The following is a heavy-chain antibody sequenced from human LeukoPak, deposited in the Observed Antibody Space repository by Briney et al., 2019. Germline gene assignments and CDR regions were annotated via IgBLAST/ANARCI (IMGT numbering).Heavy chain of an antibody. Sequence: ASVKVSCKASGGTFSSYAISWVRQAPGQGLEWMGGIIPIFGTANYAQKFQGRVTITTDESMSTAYMELSSLRSEDTAVYYCARGASDTAMDYFDYWGQGTLVTVSS. CDR3: ARGASDTAMDYFDY. CDR2: IIPIFGTA. CDR1: GGTFSSYA. V-gene: IGHV1-69*05. D-gene: IGHD5-18*01. J-gene: IGHJ4*02.